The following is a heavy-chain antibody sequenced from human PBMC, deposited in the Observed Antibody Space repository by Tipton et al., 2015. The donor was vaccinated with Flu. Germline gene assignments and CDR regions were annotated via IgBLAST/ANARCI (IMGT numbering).Heavy chain of an antibody. V-gene: IGHV4-59*01. CDR3: ASSQYCTGGVCYSGFGY. CDR1: GGSISRDY. Sequence: TLSLTCTVSGGSISRDYWSWIRQPPGRGLEWIGSILYSGIPRYNSSLKSRVSISVDTSKNQFSLQLGSVTAADTAVYYCASSQYCTGGVCYSGFGYWGQGTLVTVSS. D-gene: IGHD2-8*02. CDR2: ILYSGIP. J-gene: IGHJ4*02.